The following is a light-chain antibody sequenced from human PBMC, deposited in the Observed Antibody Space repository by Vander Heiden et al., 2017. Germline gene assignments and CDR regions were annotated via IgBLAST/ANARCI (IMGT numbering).Light chain of an antibody. Sequence: SNELTQPPSVSVSAGQTARVTCSGGSLPKHYVHWYHKKPGQAPVLVILRDRQRPSGIPERFSGSLSGTTLILTISGVQAEDEADYFCQSADSSGDDRVFGSGTKLVVL. CDR1: SLPKHY. J-gene: IGLJ1*01. V-gene: IGLV3-25*03. CDR2: RDR. CDR3: QSADSSGDDRV.